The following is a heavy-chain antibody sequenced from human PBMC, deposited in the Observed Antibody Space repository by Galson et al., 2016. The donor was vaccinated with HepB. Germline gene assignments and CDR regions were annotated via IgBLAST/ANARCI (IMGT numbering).Heavy chain of an antibody. CDR1: GFTFSTNA. Sequence: SLRLSCAASGFTFSTNAMNWVRQAPGKGLEWVSGISDSGSSTSYADSVKGRFTISRDNSKNTLYLQMNSLRAEDTAIYYCAKDRAWDIFGFWYFDSWGQGTLVTVSS. V-gene: IGHV3-23*01. CDR2: ISDSGSST. CDR3: AKDRAWDIFGFWYFDS. D-gene: IGHD3-3*01. J-gene: IGHJ4*02.